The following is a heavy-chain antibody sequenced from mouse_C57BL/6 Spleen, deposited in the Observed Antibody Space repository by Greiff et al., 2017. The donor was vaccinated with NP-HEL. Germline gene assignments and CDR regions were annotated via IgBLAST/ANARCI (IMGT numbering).Heavy chain of an antibody. Sequence: EVQLVESGGDLVKPGGSLKLSCAASGFTFSSYGMSWVRQTPDKRLEWVATISSGGSYTYYPASVKGRFTISRDNAKNTLYLQMSSLKSEDTAMYYCARTMVTTSYFDYWGQGTTLTVSS. D-gene: IGHD2-2*01. CDR2: ISSGGSYT. CDR3: ARTMVTTSYFDY. V-gene: IGHV5-6*01. J-gene: IGHJ2*01. CDR1: GFTFSSYG.